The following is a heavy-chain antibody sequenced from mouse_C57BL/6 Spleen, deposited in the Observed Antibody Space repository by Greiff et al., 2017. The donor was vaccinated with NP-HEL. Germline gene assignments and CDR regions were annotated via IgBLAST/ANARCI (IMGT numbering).Heavy chain of an antibody. CDR1: GYAFSSSW. CDR2: IYPGDGDT. Sequence: VQLQQSGPELVKPGASVKISCKASGYAFSSSWMNWVKQRPGKGLEWIGRIYPGDGDTNYNGKFKGKATLTADKSSSTAYMQLSSLTSEDSAVYFCARVDWSYAVDYWGQGASVTVTS. J-gene: IGHJ4*01. V-gene: IGHV1-82*01. CDR3: ARVDWSYAVDY. D-gene: IGHD4-1*01.